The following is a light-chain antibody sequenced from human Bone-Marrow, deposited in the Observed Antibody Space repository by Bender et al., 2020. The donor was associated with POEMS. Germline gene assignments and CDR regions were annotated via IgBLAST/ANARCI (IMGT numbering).Light chain of an antibody. CDR3: SSWDDSLSGWV. V-gene: IGLV2-8*01. CDR1: SSDVGRYNY. Sequence: QSALTQPASVSGSPGQSVTISCTGTSSDVGRYNYVSWYQQNPGKAPKVMIYGVTKRPSGVPARFSGSKSGTSASLAISDIQSEDEGDYYCSSWDDSLSGWVFGGGTKLTVL. CDR2: GVT. J-gene: IGLJ3*02.